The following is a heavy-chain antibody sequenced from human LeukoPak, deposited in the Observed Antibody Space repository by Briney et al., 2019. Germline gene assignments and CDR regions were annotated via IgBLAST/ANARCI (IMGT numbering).Heavy chain of an antibody. D-gene: IGHD4-23*01. CDR3: ASGARGKPGAGVNYNY. J-gene: IGHJ4*02. Sequence: ASVKVSCKASGYTFTSYGISWVRQAPGQGLEWMGWISAYNGNTNYAQKLQGRVTMTTDTSTSTAYMELSRLRSDDTAVYYCASGARGKPGAGVNYNYWGQGTLVTVSS. CDR2: ISAYNGNT. V-gene: IGHV1-18*01. CDR1: GYTFTSYG.